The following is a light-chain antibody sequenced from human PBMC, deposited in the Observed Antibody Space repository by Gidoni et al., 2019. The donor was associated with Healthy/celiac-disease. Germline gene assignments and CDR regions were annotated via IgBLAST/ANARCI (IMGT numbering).Light chain of an antibody. CDR1: QSSSSY. CDR2: AAS. J-gene: IGKJ1*01. CDR3: QQSYSTPPT. Sequence: DIEMTQSPVSLSASVGDRATITCRASQSSSSYLNWYQQKPGKAPKLLIYAASSLQSGVPSRFSGSGSGTDFTLTISSLQPEDFATYYCQQSYSTPPTFGQGTKVEIK. V-gene: IGKV1-39*01.